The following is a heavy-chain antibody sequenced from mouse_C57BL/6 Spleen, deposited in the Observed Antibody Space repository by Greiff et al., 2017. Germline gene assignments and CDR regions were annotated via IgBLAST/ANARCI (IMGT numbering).Heavy chain of an antibody. CDR3: GRWEYDGYALAMDY. V-gene: IGHV1-26*01. D-gene: IGHD2-3*01. CDR1: GYTFTDYY. J-gene: IGHJ4*01. Sequence: EVQLQQSGPELVKPGASVKISCKASGYTFTDYYMNWVKQSPGKGLEWIGDINPNNGGTSYNQKFKGKATLTVDKSSSTAYMRRRSLTTEDAAAYYCGRWEYDGYALAMDYWGQGTSVTVSS. CDR2: INPNNGGT.